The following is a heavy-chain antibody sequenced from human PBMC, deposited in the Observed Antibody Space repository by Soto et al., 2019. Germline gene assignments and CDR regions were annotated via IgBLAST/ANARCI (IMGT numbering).Heavy chain of an antibody. CDR2: VYPNDSDV. Sequence: PXESLTISCTASGYNFVEYWIGWVRQMPGKGLEWMGSVYPNDSDVKYSPSFQGQVAVSADKSINTAYLHWSSLKPSDSATYYCGAGSFDHWGQGTQVTVYS. V-gene: IGHV5-51*01. CDR3: GAGSFDH. CDR1: GYNFVEYW. D-gene: IGHD6-25*01. J-gene: IGHJ4*02.